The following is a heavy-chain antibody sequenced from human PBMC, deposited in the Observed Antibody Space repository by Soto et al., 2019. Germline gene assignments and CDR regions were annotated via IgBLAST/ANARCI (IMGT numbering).Heavy chain of an antibody. CDR1: GYTFTSYY. Sequence: ASVKVSCKASGYTFTSYYMHWVRQAPGQGLEWMGIINPSGGSTSYAQKFQGRVTMTRDTSTSTVYMELSSLRSEDTAVYYCARDNWNTRQTYYYYYGMDVWGQGTTVTVPS. J-gene: IGHJ6*02. CDR3: ARDNWNTRQTYYYYYGMDV. D-gene: IGHD1-20*01. CDR2: INPSGGST. V-gene: IGHV1-46*01.